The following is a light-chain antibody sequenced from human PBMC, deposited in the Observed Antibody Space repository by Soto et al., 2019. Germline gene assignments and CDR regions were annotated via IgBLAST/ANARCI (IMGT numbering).Light chain of an antibody. CDR3: QQHSHWPPWT. CDR1: QHVRTF. Sequence: EVVLTQSPATLSLSPGERATLSCRASQHVRTFLDWYQQKPGQAPRLLIYGASNRATGIPARFSGSGSGTDFTLTIRNLEPEDFARYYCQQHSHWPPWTFGQGTRVEIQ. CDR2: GAS. V-gene: IGKV3-11*01. J-gene: IGKJ1*01.